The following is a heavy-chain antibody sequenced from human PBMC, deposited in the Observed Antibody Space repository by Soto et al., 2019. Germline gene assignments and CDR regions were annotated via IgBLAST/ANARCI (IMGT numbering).Heavy chain of an antibody. CDR3: ARDRGAVTGPYLDY. D-gene: IGHD6-19*01. V-gene: IGHV3-11*05. CDR2: ISSSGTSA. CDR1: GFTFSAYY. J-gene: IGHJ4*02. Sequence: QVQLEESGGGLVKPGGSLRLSCAASGFTFSAYYMSWIRQAPGKGLEYISYISSSGTSANYADSVKGRFTISRDNAKNSLYLQMNSLRAEDTAVYYCARDRGAVTGPYLDYWGQGALVTVSS.